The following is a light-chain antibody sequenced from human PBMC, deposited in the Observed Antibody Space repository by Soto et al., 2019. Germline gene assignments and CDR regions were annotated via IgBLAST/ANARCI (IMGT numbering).Light chain of an antibody. CDR2: GAS. CDR3: QQYNNWPLT. Sequence: IVMTQSPATLSVSPGERATLSCRASQSVSSNLAWYQQKPGQALRLLIYGASTRATGIPARFSGSGSGTEFTLTISSLQSEDFAVYYCQQYNNWPLTFGPGTKVDIK. J-gene: IGKJ3*01. CDR1: QSVSSN. V-gene: IGKV3-15*01.